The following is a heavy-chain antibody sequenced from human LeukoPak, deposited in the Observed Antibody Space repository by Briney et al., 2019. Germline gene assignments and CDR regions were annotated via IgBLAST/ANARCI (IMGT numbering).Heavy chain of an antibody. CDR1: GFTVSTNC. CDR3: ARDLAYGVDY. Sequence: GGSLRLSCAASGFTVSTNCMTWVRQAPGKGLEWVSRITEDASNTTYVDSVKGRFTISRDNAKNTLYLQMNSLRAEDTAVYYCARDLAYGVDYWGQGTLVTVSS. J-gene: IGHJ4*02. CDR2: ITEDASNT. V-gene: IGHV3-74*01. D-gene: IGHD4-17*01.